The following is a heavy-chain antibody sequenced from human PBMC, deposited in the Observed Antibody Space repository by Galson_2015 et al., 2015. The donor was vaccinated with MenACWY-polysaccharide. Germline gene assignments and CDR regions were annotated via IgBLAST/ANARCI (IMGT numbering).Heavy chain of an antibody. CDR3: ARVAHNTGNYPG. CDR2: ISSGSSTI. D-gene: IGHD3-9*01. J-gene: IGHJ4*02. CDR1: GFTFSSYT. Sequence: SLRLSCAASGFTFSSYTMNWVRQAPGKGLEWVSYISSGSSTIYYANSVKGRFTISRDNAKNLLYLQMNSLRAEDTAVYYCARVAHNTGNYPGWGQGTLVTVSS. V-gene: IGHV3-48*01.